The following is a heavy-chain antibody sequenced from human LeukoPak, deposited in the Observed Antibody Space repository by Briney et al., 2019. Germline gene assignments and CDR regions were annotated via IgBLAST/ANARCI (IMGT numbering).Heavy chain of an antibody. CDR3: AKAVAGYDAFDV. CDR1: GFPFSSFA. CDR2: ISGSGGTT. Sequence: GGSLRLSCAASGFPFSSFAMSWVRQAPGKGLEWVSGISGSGGTTYYADSVKGRFTISRDNSKNTLYLQVNSLRAEDTALYYCAKAVAGYDAFDVWGQGTMVIVSS. V-gene: IGHV3-23*01. J-gene: IGHJ3*01. D-gene: IGHD6-19*01.